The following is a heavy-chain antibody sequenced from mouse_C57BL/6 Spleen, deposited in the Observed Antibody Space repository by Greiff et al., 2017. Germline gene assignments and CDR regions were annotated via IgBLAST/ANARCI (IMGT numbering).Heavy chain of an antibody. Sequence: QVQLQQSGPGLVAPSQSLSITCTVSGFSLTSYAISWVRQPPGKGLEWLGVIWPGGGTNYNSALKSRLSISTDNSKSQVFLKMNSLQTDDTAGYYCARNLGQGPYFDYWGQGTTLTVSS. V-gene: IGHV2-9-1*01. CDR2: IWPGGGT. CDR1: GFSLTSYA. J-gene: IGHJ2*01. CDR3: ARNLGQGPYFDY. D-gene: IGHD3-3*01.